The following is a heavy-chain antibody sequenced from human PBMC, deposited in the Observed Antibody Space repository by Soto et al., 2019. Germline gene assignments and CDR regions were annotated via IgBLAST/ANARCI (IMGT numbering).Heavy chain of an antibody. D-gene: IGHD1-1*01. J-gene: IGHJ4*02. CDR2: ISGSGGST. CDR3: AKDEYNWNDGVYDY. CDR1: GFAFSSYA. Sequence: GGSLRLSCAASGFAFSSYAMSWVRQAPGKGLEWVSAISGSGGSTYYADSVKGRFTISRDNSKNTLYLQMNSLRAEDTAVYYCAKDEYNWNDGVYDYWGQGTLVTVSS. V-gene: IGHV3-23*01.